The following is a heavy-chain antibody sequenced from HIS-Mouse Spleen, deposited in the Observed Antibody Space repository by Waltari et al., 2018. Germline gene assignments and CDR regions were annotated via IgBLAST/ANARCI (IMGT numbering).Heavy chain of an antibody. D-gene: IGHD2-21*01. CDR1: GFTFSSYL. Sequence: EVQLVESGGGLVQPGGSLRLSCAASGFTFSSYLMSWVRQAPGKGLEWVANIKQDGSEKYYVDSVKGRFTISRDNAKNSLYLQMNSLRAEDTAVYYCAREVSAYCGGDFDYWGQGTLVTVSS. CDR2: IKQDGSEK. J-gene: IGHJ4*02. CDR3: AREVSAYCGGDFDY. V-gene: IGHV3-7*01.